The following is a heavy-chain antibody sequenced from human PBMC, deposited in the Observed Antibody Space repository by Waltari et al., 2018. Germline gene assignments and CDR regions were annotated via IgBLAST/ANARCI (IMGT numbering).Heavy chain of an antibody. CDR3: ASHLRFLIV. Sequence: QVQLQQWGAGLLKPSETLSLTCAVHGGSYSGYYWSWIRQSPGQGLEWIGEINHNGSTTNNPSLKSRATISVDTSKKQFSLKVTSVTAADTAVYYCASHLRFLIVWGQGTMVTVSS. J-gene: IGHJ3*01. CDR2: INHNGST. V-gene: IGHV4-34*04. CDR1: GGSYSGYY. D-gene: IGHD3-3*01.